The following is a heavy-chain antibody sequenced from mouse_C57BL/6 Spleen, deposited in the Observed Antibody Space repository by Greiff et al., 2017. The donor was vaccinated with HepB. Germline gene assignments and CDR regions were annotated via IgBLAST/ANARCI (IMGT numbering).Heavy chain of an antibody. CDR2: ISSGGSYT. CDR3: ARLGSDYEFAY. J-gene: IGHJ3*01. V-gene: IGHV5-6*01. Sequence: EVQRVESGGDLVKPGGSLKLSCAASGFTFSSYGMSWVRQTPDKRLEWVATISSGGSYTYYPDSVKGRFTISRDNAKNTLYLQMSSLKSEDTAMYYCARLGSDYEFAYWGQGTLVTVSA. CDR1: GFTFSSYG. D-gene: IGHD2-4*01.